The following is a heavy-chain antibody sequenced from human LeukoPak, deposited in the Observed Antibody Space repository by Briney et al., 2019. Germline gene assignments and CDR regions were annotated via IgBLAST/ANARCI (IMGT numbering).Heavy chain of an antibody. D-gene: IGHD6-13*01. CDR2: ISYDGSNK. J-gene: IGHJ3*02. Sequence: GGSLRLSCAASGFTFSSYAMHWVRQAPGKGLEWVAVISYDGSNKYYADSVKGRFTISRDNSKNTLYLQMNSLRAEDTAVYYCARSPYSSSWRFGDAFDIWGQGTMVTVSS. CDR3: ARSPYSSSWRFGDAFDI. CDR1: GFTFSSYA. V-gene: IGHV3-30-3*01.